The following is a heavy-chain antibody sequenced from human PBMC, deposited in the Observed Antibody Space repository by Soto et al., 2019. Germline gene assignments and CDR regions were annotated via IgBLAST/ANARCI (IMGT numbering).Heavy chain of an antibody. Sequence: EVQLLESGGDLVQPGASLRLSCAASGCTFSSYAMSWVRQAPGKGLEWVSVISGSDDSTYYADSVKGRFTISRDKSKNTLYLQMTSLRGAETAVYYCAKRTSSSTFDYWGQGTLVTVSS. CDR3: AKRTSSSTFDY. D-gene: IGHD6-6*01. CDR1: GCTFSSYA. J-gene: IGHJ4*02. V-gene: IGHV3-23*01. CDR2: ISGSDDST.